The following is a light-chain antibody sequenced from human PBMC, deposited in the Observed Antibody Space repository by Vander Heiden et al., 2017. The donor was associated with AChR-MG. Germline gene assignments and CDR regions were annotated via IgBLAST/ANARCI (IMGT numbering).Light chain of an antibody. V-gene: IGKV1-5*03. J-gene: IGKJ1*01. Sequence: IQLSPSPSSLSASVGDRVTITCRASQGVSSWLAWYQQKPGKAPKLLIYKASSLESGVPSRFSGSGSGTEFTLTISSLQPDDFATYYCQQYNSYPWTFGQGTKVEIK. CDR2: KAS. CDR1: QGVSSW. CDR3: QQYNSYPWT.